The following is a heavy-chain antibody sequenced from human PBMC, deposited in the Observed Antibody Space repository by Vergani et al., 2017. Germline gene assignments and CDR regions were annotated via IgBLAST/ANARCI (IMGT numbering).Heavy chain of an antibody. Sequence: VQLVESGGGVVQPGGSLRLSCTASGFTFSNYWMQWVRQAPGKGLMWVSRINSDGDSTSYADSVKGRFTISRDNAKNTLYLQMDSLRAEDTAVYYCARDGWERLDYVYYMDVWGKGTTVTVS. V-gene: IGHV3-74*01. CDR3: ARDGWERLDYVYYMDV. D-gene: IGHD1-1*01. J-gene: IGHJ6*03. CDR1: GFTFSNYW. CDR2: INSDGDST.